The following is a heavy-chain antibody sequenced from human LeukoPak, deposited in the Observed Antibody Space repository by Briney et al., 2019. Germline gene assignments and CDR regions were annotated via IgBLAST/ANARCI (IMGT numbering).Heavy chain of an antibody. D-gene: IGHD1-26*01. CDR2: ISSSGSTI. V-gene: IGHV3-11*01. CDR3: ATKNPSIVGATTTIDY. Sequence: GGSLRLSCAASGFTFSDYYMSWIRQAPGKGLEWVSYISSSGSTIYYADSMKGRFTISRDNAKNSLYLQMNSLRAEDTAVYYCATKNPSIVGATTTIDYWGQGTLVTVSS. J-gene: IGHJ4*02. CDR1: GFTFSDYY.